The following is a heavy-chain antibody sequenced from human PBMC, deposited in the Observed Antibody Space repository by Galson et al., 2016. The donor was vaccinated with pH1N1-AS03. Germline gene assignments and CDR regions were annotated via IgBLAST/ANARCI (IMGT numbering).Heavy chain of an antibody. V-gene: IGHV3-30*03. CDR2: ISYDGVTE. D-gene: IGHD2-15*01. CDR1: GFTFSRYP. CDR3: ARGYCGGGGCHNWGGMDV. Sequence: SLRLSCAASGFTFSRYPIHWVRQAPGKGLEWEALISYDGVTEHYADSAKGRFTISRDNFKNTVYLQMNSLRADDTAVYYCARGYCGGGGCHNWGGMDVWGQGTTVTVSS. J-gene: IGHJ6*02.